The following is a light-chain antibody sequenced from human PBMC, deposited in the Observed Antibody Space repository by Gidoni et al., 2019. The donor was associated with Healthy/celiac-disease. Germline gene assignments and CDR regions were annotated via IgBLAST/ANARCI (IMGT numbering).Light chain of an antibody. Sequence: QSALTQPRSVSGSPGQSVTISCTGTSSDVGGYNYVSWYQQHPGKAPKLMIYDVSTRPSGVPDRFSGSKSGNTASLTISGLQAEDEADYYCCSYAGSYVFGTGTKVTV. J-gene: IGLJ1*01. CDR1: SSDVGGYNY. CDR2: DVS. V-gene: IGLV2-11*01. CDR3: CSYAGSYV.